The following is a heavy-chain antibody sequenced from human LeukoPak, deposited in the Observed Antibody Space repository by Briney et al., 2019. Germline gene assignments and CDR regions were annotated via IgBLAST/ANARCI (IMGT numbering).Heavy chain of an antibody. CDR1: GFTFSNAW. D-gene: IGHD6-19*01. Sequence: PGGALRLSCAASGFTFSNAWMSWVRQAPGKGLEWVGRIKSKTDGGTTDYAAPVKGRFTISRDDSKNTLYLQMNSLKTEDTAVYYCTTNLPGPGIPVPGTFDYWGQGTLVTVSS. J-gene: IGHJ4*02. V-gene: IGHV3-15*01. CDR2: IKSKTDGGTT. CDR3: TTNLPGPGIPVPGTFDY.